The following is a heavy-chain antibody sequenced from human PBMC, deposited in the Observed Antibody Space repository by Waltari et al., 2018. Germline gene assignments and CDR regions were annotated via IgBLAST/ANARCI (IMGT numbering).Heavy chain of an antibody. D-gene: IGHD2-15*01. J-gene: IGHJ4*02. V-gene: IGHV3-30*02. CDR2: IRYDGSNK. CDR1: GFTFSSYG. CDR3: AKDLSPVVAAHR. Sequence: QVQLVESGGGVVQPGGSPRLSCAASGFTFSSYGMHWVRQAPGKGLEWVAFIRYDGSNKYYADSVKGRFTISRDNSKNTLYLQMNSLRAEDTAVYYCAKDLSPVVAAHRWGQGTLVTVSS.